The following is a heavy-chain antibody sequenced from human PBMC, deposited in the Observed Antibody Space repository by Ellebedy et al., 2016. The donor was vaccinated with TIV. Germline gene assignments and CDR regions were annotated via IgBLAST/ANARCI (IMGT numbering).Heavy chain of an antibody. CDR3: VKDILSWRTRHCSGGSCYWGAFDI. J-gene: IGHJ3*02. Sequence: PGGSLRLSCAASGFSFADYVMHWVRQAPGKGLEWVSGIYWSSGLILYADSVKGRFTISSYNSKNSLYLQMNSLRAEDTAFYYCVKDILSWRTRHCSGGSCYWGAFDIWGQGTMVTVSS. V-gene: IGHV3-9*01. D-gene: IGHD2-15*01. CDR2: IYWSSGLI. CDR1: GFSFADYV.